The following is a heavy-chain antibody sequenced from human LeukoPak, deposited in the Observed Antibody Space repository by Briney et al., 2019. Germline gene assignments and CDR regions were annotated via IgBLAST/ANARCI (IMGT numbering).Heavy chain of an antibody. D-gene: IGHD5-18*01. Sequence: PGGSLRLSCEASGFTFGSHAMYWVRQAPGKGLEWVAGIFGSGGSPHYADSVKGRFTISRDNSRNTVYLQINSLRADDTAVHYCGKTTVGYSSGQKPAWPVDYWGQGTLVTVSS. CDR1: GFTFGSHA. J-gene: IGHJ4*02. V-gene: IGHV3-23*01. CDR3: GKTTVGYSSGQKPAWPVDY. CDR2: IFGSGGSP.